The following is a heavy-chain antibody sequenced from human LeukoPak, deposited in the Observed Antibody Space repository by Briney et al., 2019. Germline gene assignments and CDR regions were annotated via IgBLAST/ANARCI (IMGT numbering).Heavy chain of an antibody. Sequence: GGSLRLSCAASGFTVSYNYMSWVRQAPGKGLEWVSVIYSGGSTYYADSVKGRFTISRDDSKNTLYFQMNSLRAEDTAVYYCASTPPRYVGYFDYWGQGTLVTVSS. J-gene: IGHJ4*02. CDR1: GFTVSYNY. CDR2: IYSGGST. V-gene: IGHV3-53*01. CDR3: ASTPPRYVGYFDY. D-gene: IGHD2-15*01.